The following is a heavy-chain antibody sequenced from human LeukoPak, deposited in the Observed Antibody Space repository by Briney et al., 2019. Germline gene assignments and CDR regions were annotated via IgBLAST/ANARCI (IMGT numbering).Heavy chain of an antibody. V-gene: IGHV4-34*01. D-gene: IGHD3-3*01. J-gene: IGHJ5*02. CDR2: INHSGRT. CDR3: ARLPLASGRDFWSGYSGSGSLP. Sequence: GSLRLSCAASGFSFSDYAMHWVRQGPGKGLEWIGEINHSGRTNYNPSLKSRVTILLDTSKKQYSLNLNSVTAADTAVYYCARLPLASGRDFWSGYSGSGSLPWGQGTLVTVSS. CDR1: GFSFSDYA.